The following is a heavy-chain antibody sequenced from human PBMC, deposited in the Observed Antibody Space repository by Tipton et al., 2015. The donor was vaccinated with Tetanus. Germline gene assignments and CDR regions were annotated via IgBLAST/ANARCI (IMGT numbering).Heavy chain of an antibody. CDR1: GASINDSPYF. J-gene: IGHJ4*02. CDR3: ARVSRRNFYFDY. Sequence: TLSLTCTVSGASINDSPYFWNWFRQLPGKGLEWIGYIYYSGSTFYNPSLKSRLTMSVDTSKNQFSLNLTSVTVADSAVYFCARVSRRNFYFDYWGPGAQVTVSS. CDR2: IYYSGST. V-gene: IGHV4-31*03. D-gene: IGHD2/OR15-2a*01.